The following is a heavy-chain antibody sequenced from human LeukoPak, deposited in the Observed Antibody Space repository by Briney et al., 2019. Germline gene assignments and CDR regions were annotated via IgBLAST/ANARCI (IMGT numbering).Heavy chain of an antibody. V-gene: IGHV3-9*01. CDR3: AKDISIAVAGTLFDY. CDR1: GFTFDDYA. CDR2: ISWNSGSI. J-gene: IGHJ4*02. D-gene: IGHD6-19*01. Sequence: GRSLRLSCAASGFTFDDYAMHWVRHAPGKGLEWVSGISWNSGSIGYADSVKGRFTISRDNAKNSLYLQMNSLRAEDTALYYCAKDISIAVAGTLFDYWGQGTLVTVSS.